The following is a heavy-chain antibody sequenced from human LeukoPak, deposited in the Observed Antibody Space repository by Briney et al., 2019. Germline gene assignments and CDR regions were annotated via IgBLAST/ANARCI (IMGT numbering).Heavy chain of an antibody. CDR1: GFTFSSYW. CDR3: ARAXXVGVFDX. Sequence: GGSLRLSCAASGFTFSSYWMHWVRQAPGKGLVWVSRINSDGSSTSYADSVKGRFTISRDNAKNTLYLQMNSLRAEDTAVYYCARAXXVGVFDXWGQGTLVIXSS. J-gene: IGHJ5*02. V-gene: IGHV3-74*01. CDR2: INSDGSST. D-gene: IGHD3-3*01.